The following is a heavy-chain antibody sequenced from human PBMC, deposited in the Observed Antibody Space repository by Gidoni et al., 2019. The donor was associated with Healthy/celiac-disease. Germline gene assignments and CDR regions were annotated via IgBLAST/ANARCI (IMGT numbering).Heavy chain of an antibody. CDR1: GGTFSSYA. CDR3: ARHDHLFGRVVAATDLDGDY. Sequence: QVQLVQSGAEVKKPGSSVKVSCKASGGTFSSYAISWVRQAPGQGLEWMGRIIPILGIANYAQKFQGRVTITADKSTSTAYMELSSLRSEDTAVYYCARHDHLFGRVVAATDLDGDYWGQGTLVTVSS. CDR2: IIPILGIA. J-gene: IGHJ4*02. V-gene: IGHV1-69*04. D-gene: IGHD2-15*01.